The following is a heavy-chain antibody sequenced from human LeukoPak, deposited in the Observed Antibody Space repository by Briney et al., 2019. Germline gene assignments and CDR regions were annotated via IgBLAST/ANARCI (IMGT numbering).Heavy chain of an antibody. CDR1: GFTFSHHG. Sequence: PGRSLRLSCAASGFTFSHHGFHWVRQAPGKGLEWVAVIWSDGTNQFYADSVKGRFTISRDYSQKTVYLEMHSLRTEDTAMYYCAKDAQRGFDYSNSLEYWGPGTLVTVSS. CDR2: IWSDGTNQ. V-gene: IGHV3-33*06. J-gene: IGHJ4*02. CDR3: AKDAQRGFDYSNSLEY. D-gene: IGHD4-11*01.